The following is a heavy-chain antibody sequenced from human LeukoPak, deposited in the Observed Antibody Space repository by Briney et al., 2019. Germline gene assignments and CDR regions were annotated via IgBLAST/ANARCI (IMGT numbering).Heavy chain of an antibody. CDR3: ARGQPPNYYDSSGFLLDY. Sequence: GASVKVSCKASGYTFTSYGISWVRQAPGQGLEWMGGIIPIFGTANYAQKFQGRVTITTDESTSTAYMELSSLRSEDTAVYYCARGQPPNYYDSSGFLLDYWGQGTLVTVSS. CDR1: GYTFTSYG. V-gene: IGHV1-69*05. J-gene: IGHJ4*02. D-gene: IGHD3-22*01. CDR2: IIPIFGTA.